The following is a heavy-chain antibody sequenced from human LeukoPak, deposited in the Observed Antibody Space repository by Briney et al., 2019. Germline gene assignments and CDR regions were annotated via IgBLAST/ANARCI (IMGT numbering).Heavy chain of an antibody. CDR3: ARESGGGDGYNH. CDR2: IYFSENT. J-gene: IGHJ3*01. D-gene: IGHD5-24*01. V-gene: IGHV4-39*07. CDR1: GGSISSSSYY. Sequence: SETLSLTCTVSGGSISSSSYYWGWIRQPPGKGLEWIGNIYFSENTNYNPSLKSRVTISVDTSKNQFSLQLSSVTASDTAVYYCARESGGGDGYNHWGQGTMVTVSS.